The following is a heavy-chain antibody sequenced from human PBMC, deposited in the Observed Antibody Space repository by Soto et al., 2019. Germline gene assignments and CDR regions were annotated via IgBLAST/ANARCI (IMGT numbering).Heavy chain of an antibody. CDR1: GFTVSSNY. J-gene: IGHJ3*02. V-gene: IGHV3-66*01. D-gene: IGHD6-13*01. CDR3: ARALFVVGQRLVGRNDAFDI. CDR2: IYSGGST. Sequence: PGGSLRLSCAASGFTVSSNYMSWVRQAPGKGLEWVSVIYSGGSTYYADSVKGRFTISRDNSKNTLYLQMNSLRAEDTAVYYCARALFVVGQRLVGRNDAFDIWGQGTMVTVSS.